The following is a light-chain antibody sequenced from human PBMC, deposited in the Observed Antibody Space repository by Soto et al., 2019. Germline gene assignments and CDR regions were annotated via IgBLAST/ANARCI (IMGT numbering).Light chain of an antibody. V-gene: IGKV1-8*01. J-gene: IGKJ3*01. Sequence: AIRMTQSPSSFSASTGDRVTITCRASQGISSYIASYEQKPGEAPKLLIYAASTLQSGVPSRFSGSGSGTDFTLTISCLQSEDFATYYCQQYYSYPFTFGPGTKVDIK. CDR2: AAS. CDR3: QQYYSYPFT. CDR1: QGISSY.